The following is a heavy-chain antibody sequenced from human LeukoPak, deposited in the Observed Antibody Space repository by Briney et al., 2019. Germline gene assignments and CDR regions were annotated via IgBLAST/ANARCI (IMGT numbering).Heavy chain of an antibody. CDR1: GGSVSSGSYY. J-gene: IGHJ5*02. Sequence: KPSETLSLTCTVSGGSVSSGSYYWSWIRQPPGMGLEWIGYSHGNGDTNYNPSLKSRVTISVDTSKNQCSLKLTSVTAADTAVYYCARHRAYDSGTYYRWFDPWGPGTLVTVSS. CDR2: SHGNGDT. CDR3: ARHRAYDSGTYYRWFDP. D-gene: IGHD3-22*01. V-gene: IGHV4-61*01.